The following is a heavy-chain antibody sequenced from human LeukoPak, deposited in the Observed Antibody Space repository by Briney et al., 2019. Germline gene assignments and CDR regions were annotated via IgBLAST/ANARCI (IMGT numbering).Heavy chain of an antibody. V-gene: IGHV3-73*01. CDR1: GFTFSGSS. J-gene: IGHJ6*02. CDR3: TSSYGGDYYGMDV. Sequence: GGSLRLSCAASGFTFSGSSLHWVRQASGKGLEWVGRIRSNANGYATAYAASVKGRFIFSRDDSKNTAFLQMNSLKTEDTAVYYCTSSYGGDYYGMDVWGQGTTVTVSS. D-gene: IGHD4/OR15-4a*01. CDR2: IRSNANGYAT.